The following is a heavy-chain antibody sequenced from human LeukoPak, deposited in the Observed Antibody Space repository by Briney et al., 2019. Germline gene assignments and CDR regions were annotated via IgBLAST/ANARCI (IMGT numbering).Heavy chain of an antibody. D-gene: IGHD5-18*01. J-gene: IGHJ4*02. CDR2: ISYSGST. Sequence: SETLSLTCTVSGGSISSYYWSWIRQPPGKGLEWIGYISYSGSTNYNPSLKSRVTISVDRSKNQFSLKLSSVTAADTAVYYCARGRGYSYGYALDYWGQGTLVTVSS. CDR1: GGSISSYY. V-gene: IGHV4-59*01. CDR3: ARGRGYSYGYALDY.